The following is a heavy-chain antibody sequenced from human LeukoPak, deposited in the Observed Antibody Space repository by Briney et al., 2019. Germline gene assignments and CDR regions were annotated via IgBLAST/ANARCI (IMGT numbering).Heavy chain of an antibody. Sequence: GGSLRLSCAASGFTFSTYSMNWVRQAPGKGLEWVSSISTGSSYIYYADSVKGRFTISRGNAKNSLYLQMNSLRAEDTAVYYCARDLTYCGGDCYPREAFDIWGQGTMVTVSS. J-gene: IGHJ3*02. V-gene: IGHV3-21*01. CDR2: ISTGSSYI. D-gene: IGHD2-21*02. CDR1: GFTFSTYS. CDR3: ARDLTYCGGDCYPREAFDI.